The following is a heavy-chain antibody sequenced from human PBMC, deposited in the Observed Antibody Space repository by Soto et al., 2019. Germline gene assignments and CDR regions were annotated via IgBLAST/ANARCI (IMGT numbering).Heavy chain of an antibody. CDR1: GGTFSSYA. CDR2: IIPIFGTA. Sequence: QVQLVQSGAEVKKPGSSVKVSCKASGGTFSSYAISWVRQAPGQGLEWMGGIIPIFGTANYAQKFQGRVTITADESTSTAYMELSSLRSEDTAVYYCAEYYYDSSGYYEYFQHWGQGTLVTVSS. J-gene: IGHJ1*01. V-gene: IGHV1-69*01. D-gene: IGHD3-22*01. CDR3: AEYYYDSSGYYEYFQH.